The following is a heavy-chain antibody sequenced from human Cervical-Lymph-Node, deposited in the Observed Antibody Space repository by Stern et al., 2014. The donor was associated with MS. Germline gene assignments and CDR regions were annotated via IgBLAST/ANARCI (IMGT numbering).Heavy chain of an antibody. CDR2: INHSGST. J-gene: IGHJ5*02. D-gene: IGHD2-15*01. V-gene: IGHV4-34*01. CDR1: GGSFSGYY. CDR3: ARGRVCSGGSCYSRWFDP. Sequence: QVQLQQWGAGLLKPSETLSLTCAVYGGSFSGYYWSWIRQPPGKGLEWIGEINHSGSTNYNPSLKSRVTISVDTSKNQFSLKLSSVTAADTAVYYCARGRVCSGGSCYSRWFDPWGQGTLVTVSS.